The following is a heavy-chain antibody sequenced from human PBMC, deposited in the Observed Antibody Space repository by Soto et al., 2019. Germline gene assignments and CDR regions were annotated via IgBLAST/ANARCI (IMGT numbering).Heavy chain of an antibody. J-gene: IGHJ6*02. D-gene: IGHD6-19*01. V-gene: IGHV3-21*01. CDR1: GFTFSSYT. Sequence: EVQLVESGGGLVKPGGSLRLSCAASGFTFSSYTMNWVRQAPGKGLEWVSSISSSSNYIYYADSVKGRFTISRENAKNSLYLQMNGLRAEDTALYYCAREGESIPVGVGQDGMDVWGQGTTVTVSS. CDR3: AREGESIPVGVGQDGMDV. CDR2: ISSSSNYI.